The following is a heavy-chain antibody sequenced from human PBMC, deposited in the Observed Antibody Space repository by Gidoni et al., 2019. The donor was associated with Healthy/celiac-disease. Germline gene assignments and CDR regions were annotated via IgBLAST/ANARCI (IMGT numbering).Heavy chain of an antibody. CDR1: GFTFSSYA. Sequence: EVQLLASGGGLVQPGGSLRLSCAASGFTFSSYAMSWVRQAPGTGLEWVSAISVSGGSTDYADSVKGLFTISRDNSKNTLYLHMNSLRAEDTAVYYCAKKRANDYGGWYFDLWGRGTLVTVSS. CDR2: ISVSGGST. D-gene: IGHD4-17*01. J-gene: IGHJ2*01. CDR3: AKKRANDYGGWYFDL. V-gene: IGHV3-23*01.